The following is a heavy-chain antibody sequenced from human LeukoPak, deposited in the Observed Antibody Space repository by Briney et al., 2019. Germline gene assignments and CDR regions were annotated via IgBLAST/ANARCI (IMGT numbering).Heavy chain of an antibody. CDR2: INWNGGST. V-gene: IGHV3-20*04. D-gene: IGHD5-24*01. Sequence: GGSLRLSCAASGFTFDDYGMSWVRQAPGKGLEWVSGINWNGGSTGYADSVKGRFTISRVNAKNSLYLQMNSLRAEDTALYYCARVTATIIFDYWGQGTLVTVSS. CDR3: ARVTATIIFDY. J-gene: IGHJ4*02. CDR1: GFTFDDYG.